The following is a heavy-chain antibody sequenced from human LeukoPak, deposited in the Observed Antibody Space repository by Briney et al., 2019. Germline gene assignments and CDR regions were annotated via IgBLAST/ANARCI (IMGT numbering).Heavy chain of an antibody. J-gene: IGHJ4*02. CDR1: GFTVSSNY. D-gene: IGHD6-13*01. CDR2: IYNGGST. CDR3: TRDSIAAAGTDY. V-gene: IGHV3-53*01. Sequence: GGSLRLPCAASGFTVSSNYMSWVRQAPGKGLEWVSVIYNGGSTYYADSVKGRFTISRDNSKNTLYLQMNSLRAEDTAVYYCTRDSIAAAGTDYWGQGTLVTVSS.